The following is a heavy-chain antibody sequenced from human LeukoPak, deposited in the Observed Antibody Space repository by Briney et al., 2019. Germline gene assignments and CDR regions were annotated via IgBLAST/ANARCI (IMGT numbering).Heavy chain of an antibody. CDR1: GYAFSSYY. V-gene: IGHV1-46*01. CDR2: INPTGGGT. Sequence: GASVKVSCKASGYAFSSYYMHWVRQAPGQGLEWMGIINPTGGGTTYAQKFQGRLTMTRDTTTATIYMDLSSLRSEDTAMYFCARALDFGGNDFDHWGQGTLVTVSS. J-gene: IGHJ4*02. D-gene: IGHD4-23*01. CDR3: ARALDFGGNDFDH.